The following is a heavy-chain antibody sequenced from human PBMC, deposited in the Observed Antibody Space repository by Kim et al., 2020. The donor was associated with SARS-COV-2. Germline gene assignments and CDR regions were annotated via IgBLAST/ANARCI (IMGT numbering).Heavy chain of an antibody. CDR1: GFTFGDYA. Sequence: GGSLRLSCTASGFTFGDYAMSWVRQAPGKGLEWVGFIRSKAYGGTTEYAASVEGRFTISRDDSKSIAYLQMNSLKTEDTAVYYCSYYYDSSGYYPFDYWGQGTLVTVSS. D-gene: IGHD3-22*01. CDR2: IRSKAYGGTT. CDR3: SYYYDSSGYYPFDY. V-gene: IGHV3-49*04. J-gene: IGHJ4*02.